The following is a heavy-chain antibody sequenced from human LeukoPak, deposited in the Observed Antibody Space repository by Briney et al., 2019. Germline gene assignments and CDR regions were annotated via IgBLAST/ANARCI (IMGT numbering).Heavy chain of an antibody. CDR1: GFTFSSYG. CDR2: IWSGGSNK. D-gene: IGHD5/OR15-5a*01. CDR3: ARRRYGLYDFVY. V-gene: IGHV3-33*08. Sequence: GTSLRLSCAASGFTFSSYGMHWVRQAPGKGLEWVAVIWSGGSNKYYADSVKGRFTISRDNSKNTLYLQMNSLRAEDTAVYYCARRRYGLYDFVYWGERTLVTVSS. J-gene: IGHJ4*02.